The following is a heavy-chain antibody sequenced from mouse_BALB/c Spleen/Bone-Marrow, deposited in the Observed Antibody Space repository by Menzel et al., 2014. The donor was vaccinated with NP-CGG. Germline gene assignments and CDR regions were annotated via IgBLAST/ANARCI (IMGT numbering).Heavy chain of an antibody. CDR2: ISSGGGST. Sequence: EVHLVESGGGLVKPGGSLKLSCAASGFAFSSYDMSWVRQTPEKRLEWVAYISSGGGSTYYPDTVKGRFTISRDNAKNTLYLQMSSLKSEDTAMYYCARLDYGNYEGGAMDYWGQGTSVTVSS. D-gene: IGHD2-1*01. V-gene: IGHV5-12-1*01. CDR3: ARLDYGNYEGGAMDY. J-gene: IGHJ4*01. CDR1: GFAFSSYD.